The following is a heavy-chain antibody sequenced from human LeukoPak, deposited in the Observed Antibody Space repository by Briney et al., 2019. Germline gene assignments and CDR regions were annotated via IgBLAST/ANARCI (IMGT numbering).Heavy chain of an antibody. J-gene: IGHJ4*02. CDR2: ISSSSSYI. CDR1: GFTFSSYR. D-gene: IGHD6-19*01. Sequence: GGSLRLSCAASGFTFSSYRLNWVRQAPGKGLEWVSSISSSSSYIYYADSVKGRFTISRDNAKNSLYLQMNSLRAEDTAVYYCARAGAVAGTANDYWGQGTLVTVSS. V-gene: IGHV3-21*01. CDR3: ARAGAVAGTANDY.